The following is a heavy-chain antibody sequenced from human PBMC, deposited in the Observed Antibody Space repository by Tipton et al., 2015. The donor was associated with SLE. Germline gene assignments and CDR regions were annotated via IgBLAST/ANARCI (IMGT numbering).Heavy chain of an antibody. Sequence: TLSLTCAVYVGSFSDYYWNWIRQPPGKGLEWIGEITHSGSAKYNPSLKSRVTVSVDTSKNQFSLKLTSVTAADTALYYCARGQKQWLLRGLQYWGQRSLVT. J-gene: IGHJ4*02. CDR1: VGSFSDYY. V-gene: IGHV4-34*01. CDR2: ITHSGSA. D-gene: IGHD6-19*01. CDR3: ARGQKQWLLRGLQY.